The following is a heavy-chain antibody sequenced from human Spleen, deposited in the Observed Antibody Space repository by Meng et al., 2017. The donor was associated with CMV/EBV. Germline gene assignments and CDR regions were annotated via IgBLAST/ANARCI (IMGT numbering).Heavy chain of an antibody. J-gene: IGHJ5*02. CDR3: ARELVVVPAAIRGGNWFDP. V-gene: IGHV3-74*01. CDR1: TFSSYW. Sequence: TFSSYWRHWGRQATGKGLVLVSRINSDGSSTSYADSVKGRFTISRDNAKNTLYLQMNSLRAEDTAVYYCARELVVVPAAIRGGNWFDPWGQGTLVTVSS. D-gene: IGHD2-2*01. CDR2: INSDGSST.